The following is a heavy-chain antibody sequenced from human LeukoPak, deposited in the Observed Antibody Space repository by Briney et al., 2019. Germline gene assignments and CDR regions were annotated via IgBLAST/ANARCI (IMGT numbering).Heavy chain of an antibody. V-gene: IGHV3-21*01. J-gene: IGHJ6*02. D-gene: IGHD4-17*01. Sequence: GGSLRLSCAASGFTFSSYSVNWVRQAPGKGLEWVSSISSSSSYIYYADSVKGRFTISRDNAKNSLYLQMNSLRAEDTAVYYCAREEVSGDYWDYYYYYGMDVWGQGTTVIVSS. CDR2: ISSSSSYI. CDR3: AREEVSGDYWDYYYYYGMDV. CDR1: GFTFSSYS.